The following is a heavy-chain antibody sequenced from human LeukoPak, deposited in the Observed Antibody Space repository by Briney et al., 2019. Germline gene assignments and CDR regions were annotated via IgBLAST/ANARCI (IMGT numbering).Heavy chain of an antibody. V-gene: IGHV3-23*01. CDR2: ITGSGGST. CDR3: ARDPYNGSYGDDYYYYMDV. Sequence: GGSLRLSCAASGFTFSSYAMTWVRQAPGRGLEWVSAITGSGGSTYYADSVKGRFTISRDNSKNTLYLQMNSLRAEDTAVYYCARDPYNGSYGDDYYYYMDVWGKGTTVTISS. CDR1: GFTFSSYA. D-gene: IGHD1-26*01. J-gene: IGHJ6*03.